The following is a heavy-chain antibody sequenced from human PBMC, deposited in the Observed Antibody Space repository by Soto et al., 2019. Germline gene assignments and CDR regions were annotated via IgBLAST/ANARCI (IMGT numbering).Heavy chain of an antibody. CDR1: GGTFSSYT. D-gene: IGHD6-13*01. V-gene: IGHV1-69*02. CDR3: AIVSRQHLPGGLDY. CDR2: IIPILGIA. J-gene: IGHJ4*02. Sequence: SVKVSCKASGGTFSSYTISWVRQAPGQGLEWMGRIIPILGIANYAQKFQGRVTITADKSTSTAYMELSSLSSEYTAVYYCAIVSRQHLPGGLDYWGQGTLVTVSS.